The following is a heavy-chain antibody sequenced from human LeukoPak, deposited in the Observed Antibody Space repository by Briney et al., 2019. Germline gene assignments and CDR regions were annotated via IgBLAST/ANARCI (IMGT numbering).Heavy chain of an antibody. D-gene: IGHD2-2*01. CDR2: FDPEDGET. J-gene: IGHJ5*02. Sequence: ASVKVSCKVSGYTLTESSMHWVRQAPGKGLGWMGGFDPEDGETIYAQKFQGRVTMTEDTSTDTAYMELSSLRSEDTAVYYCATDGYRHQLLNWFDPWGQGTLVTVSS. CDR1: GYTLTESS. CDR3: ATDGYRHQLLNWFDP. V-gene: IGHV1-24*01.